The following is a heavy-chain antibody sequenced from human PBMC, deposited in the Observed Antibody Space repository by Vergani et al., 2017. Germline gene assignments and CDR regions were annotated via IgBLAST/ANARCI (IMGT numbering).Heavy chain of an antibody. Sequence: QVQLVESGGGVVQPGRSLRLSCAASGFTFSSYGMHWVRQAPGKGLEWVAVISYDGSNKYYADSVKGRFTISRDNSKNTLYLQMNSLRAKDTAVYYCAKDGSYYDFWSGYPWYFDLWGRGTLVTVSS. D-gene: IGHD3-3*01. CDR1: GFTFSSYG. J-gene: IGHJ2*01. CDR3: AKDGSYYDFWSGYPWYFDL. V-gene: IGHV3-30*18. CDR2: ISYDGSNK.